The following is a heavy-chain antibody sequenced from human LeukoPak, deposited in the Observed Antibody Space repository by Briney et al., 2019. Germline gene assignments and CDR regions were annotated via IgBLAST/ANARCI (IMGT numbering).Heavy chain of an antibody. D-gene: IGHD6-13*01. CDR2: IYHSGST. Sequence: SETLSLTCTVSGGSISSGGYSWSWIRQPPGKGLEWIGYIYHSGSTYYNPSLKSRVTISVDRSKNQFSLKLSSVTAADTAVYYCAREIAAAGRGGFDYWGQGTLVTVSS. J-gene: IGHJ4*02. CDR3: AREIAAAGRGGFDY. V-gene: IGHV4-30-2*01. CDR1: GGSISSGGYS.